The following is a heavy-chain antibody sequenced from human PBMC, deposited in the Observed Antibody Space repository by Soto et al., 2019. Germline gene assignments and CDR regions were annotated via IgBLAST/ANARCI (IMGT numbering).Heavy chain of an antibody. D-gene: IGHD2-2*01. V-gene: IGHV4-30-4*01. Sequence: QVQLQESGPGLVKPSQTLSLTCTVSGGSISSVNYYWSWIRQPPGKGLEWIGYVYYSGTTYYNPSLKSRVSMSVDTSKNQFPVRPGSVTAAHRTVYYFARVGVGERVDVWGQGTTVTASS. CDR3: ARVGVGERVDV. CDR2: VYYSGTT. CDR1: GGSISSVNYY. J-gene: IGHJ6*02.